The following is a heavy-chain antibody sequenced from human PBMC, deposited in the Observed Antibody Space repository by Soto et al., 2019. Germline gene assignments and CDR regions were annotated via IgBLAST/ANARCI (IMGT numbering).Heavy chain of an antibody. CDR3: AKGSTKQLWFKAPGQS. CDR1: GGSFMVYY. D-gene: IGHD2-21*01. Sequence: PSEPRSLTCSVYGGSFMVYYWNWIGQSAGKGLEWIGEIDHSGGTNYNPSLKSRVTISVDTSKNQFSLKLSSVTAADTAVYYCAKGSTKQLWFKAPGQSWGQGTLVTVSS. V-gene: IGHV4-34*01. CDR2: IDHSGGT. J-gene: IGHJ5*02.